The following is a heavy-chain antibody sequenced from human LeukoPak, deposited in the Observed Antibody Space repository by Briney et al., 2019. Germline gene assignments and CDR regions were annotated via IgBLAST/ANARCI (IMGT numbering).Heavy chain of an antibody. J-gene: IGHJ4*02. CDR1: GGSISTYY. CDR3: ARGLAAAQYYFDY. V-gene: IGHV4-59*01. Sequence: SETLSLTCTVSGGSISTYYWSWIRQAPGKGLEWIGYIYYSGSTDYNPSLKSRVTISVDTSRNQFSLKLNSVTAADTAVYYCARGLAAAQYYFDYWGQGTLVTVSS. D-gene: IGHD6-13*01. CDR2: IYYSGST.